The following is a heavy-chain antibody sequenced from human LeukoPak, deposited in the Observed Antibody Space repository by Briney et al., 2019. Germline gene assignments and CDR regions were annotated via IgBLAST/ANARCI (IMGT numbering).Heavy chain of an antibody. J-gene: IGHJ6*02. V-gene: IGHV1-2*02. Sequence: ASVKVSCKASGYTFTGYYMHWVRQAPGQGLEWTGWINPNSGGTNYAQKFQGRVTMTRDTSISTAYMELSRLRSDDTAVYYCARPRRYCSSTSCQDDDNYYYYGMDVWGQGTTVTVSS. CDR1: GYTFTGYY. CDR3: ARPRRYCSSTSCQDDDNYYYYGMDV. D-gene: IGHD2-2*01. CDR2: INPNSGGT.